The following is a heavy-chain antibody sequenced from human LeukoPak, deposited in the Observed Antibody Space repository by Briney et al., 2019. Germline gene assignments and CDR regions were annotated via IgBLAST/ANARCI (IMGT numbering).Heavy chain of an antibody. CDR1: GFTFSGYW. V-gene: IGHV3-74*01. CDR3: ARDSRWYNGRYYDEGIDY. J-gene: IGHJ4*02. D-gene: IGHD1-26*01. CDR2: INSDGSDM. Sequence: GGSLRLSCTGSGFTFSGYWMHWVRQAPGKGLVWVSRINSDGSDMSYADSEKGRFTSSRDNAKNTVYLQMNSLRVDDTAVYYCARDSRWYNGRYYDEGIDYWGQGTLVTVSS.